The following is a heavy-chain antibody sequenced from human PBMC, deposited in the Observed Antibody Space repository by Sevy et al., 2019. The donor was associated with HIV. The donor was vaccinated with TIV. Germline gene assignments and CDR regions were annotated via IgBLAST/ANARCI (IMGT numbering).Heavy chain of an antibody. V-gene: IGHV3-49*04. J-gene: IGHJ4*02. CDR1: GFTFGDYA. Sequence: GGSLRLSCTTSGFTFGDYAMNWVRQAPGKGLEWVAFLKSKADGGTVDHAASVKGRFTISRDDSKSIAYLQMNDLTTEDTGVYYCTRWKGLQSIFDYWCQGALVTVSS. CDR3: TRWKGLQSIFDY. CDR2: LKSKADGGTV. D-gene: IGHD1-1*01.